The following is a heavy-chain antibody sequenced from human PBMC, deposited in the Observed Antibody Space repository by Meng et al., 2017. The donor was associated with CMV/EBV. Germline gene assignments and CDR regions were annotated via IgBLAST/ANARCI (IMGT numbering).Heavy chain of an antibody. CDR2: INHSGST. D-gene: IGHD6-13*01. CDR1: GGSFSGYY. Sequence: GQLQQRGAGLLQPSGTLSLPCAVYGGSFSGYYWSWIRQPPGKGLEWIGEINHSGSTNYNPSLKSRVTISVDTSKNQFSLKLSSVTAADTAVYYCARGGIAAAGPFDYWGQGTLVTVSS. V-gene: IGHV4-34*01. J-gene: IGHJ4*02. CDR3: ARGGIAAAGPFDY.